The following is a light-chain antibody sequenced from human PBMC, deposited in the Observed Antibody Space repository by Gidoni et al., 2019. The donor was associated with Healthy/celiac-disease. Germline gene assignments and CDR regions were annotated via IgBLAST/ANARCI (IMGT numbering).Light chain of an antibody. CDR3: QQSYSTPFT. Sequence: DIQMTQSPSSLSASVGDRVTITCRASQSISSYVNWYQQKPGKAPKLLIYAASSLQSGVPSRFSGSGSGTDFTLTISSLQPEDCATYYCQQSYSTPFTFGPGTKVDI. CDR2: AAS. V-gene: IGKV1-39*01. J-gene: IGKJ3*01. CDR1: QSISSY.